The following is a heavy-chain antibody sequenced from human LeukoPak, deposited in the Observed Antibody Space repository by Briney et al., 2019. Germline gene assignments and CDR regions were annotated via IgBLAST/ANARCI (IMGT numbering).Heavy chain of an antibody. D-gene: IGHD4-11*01. V-gene: IGHV1-69*01. J-gene: IGHJ5*02. CDR2: IIPIFGTA. CDR3: ARLWSDYSHYDP. Sequence: SVKVSCKASGGTFSSYAISWVRQAPGQGLEWMGGIIPIFGTANYAQKFQGRVTITADESTSTAYMELSSLRSEDTAVYYCARLWSDYSHYDPWGQGTLVTVSS. CDR1: GGTFSSYA.